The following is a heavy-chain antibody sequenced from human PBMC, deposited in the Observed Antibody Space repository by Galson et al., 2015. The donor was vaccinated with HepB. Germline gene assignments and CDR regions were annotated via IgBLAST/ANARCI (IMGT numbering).Heavy chain of an antibody. D-gene: IGHD3-10*01. Sequence: SLRLSCAASGFRFEDYTMYWVRQAPGKGLEWVSLIGWDGGSIYYADSVKGRFTISRDNSKNSPYLQMNSLRSEDTALYYCTRGTYGSGSYTFDYWGQGTLVTVSS. CDR2: IGWDGGSI. CDR1: GFRFEDYT. J-gene: IGHJ4*02. CDR3: TRGTYGSGSYTFDY. V-gene: IGHV3-43*01.